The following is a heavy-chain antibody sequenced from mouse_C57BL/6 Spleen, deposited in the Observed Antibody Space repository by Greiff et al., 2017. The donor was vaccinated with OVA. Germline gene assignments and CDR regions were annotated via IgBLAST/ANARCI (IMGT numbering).Heavy chain of an antibody. CDR2: IRSKSNNYAT. CDR3: VRQGTGSYFDY. Sequence: EVQLVESGGGLVQPKGSLKLSCAASGFSFNTYAMNWVRQAPGKGLEWVARIRSKSNNYATYYADSVKDRFTISRDDSESMLYLQMNNLKTEDTAMYYCVRQGTGSYFDYWGQGTTLTVSS. J-gene: IGHJ2*01. V-gene: IGHV10-1*01. D-gene: IGHD4-1*01. CDR1: GFSFNTYA.